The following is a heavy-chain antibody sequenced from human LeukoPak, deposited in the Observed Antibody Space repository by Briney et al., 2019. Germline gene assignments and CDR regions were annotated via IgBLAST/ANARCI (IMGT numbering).Heavy chain of an antibody. D-gene: IGHD2-21*02. CDR3: ARKRVVVTAIEDCYYGMDV. V-gene: IGHV3-74*01. J-gene: IGHJ6*02. CDR1: GFTFSSYW. Sequence: PGGSLRLSCAASGFTFSSYWMHWVRQAPGKGLVWVSRINSDGSSTSYADSVKGRFTISRDNAKNTLYLQMNSLRAEDTAVYYYARKRVVVTAIEDCYYGMDVWGQGTTVTVSS. CDR2: INSDGSST.